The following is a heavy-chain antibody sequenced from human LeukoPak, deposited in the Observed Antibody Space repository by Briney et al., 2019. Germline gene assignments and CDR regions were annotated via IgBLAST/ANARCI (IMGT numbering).Heavy chain of an antibody. Sequence: ASVKVSCKASGYTFNAYYMHWVRQAPGQGLEWMGWINSNSGDTHYAQNSQGRVTMTRDTSISTAYMELSRLRADDTAVYYCARAGSGWYPPFDYWGQGTLVTVSS. J-gene: IGHJ4*02. V-gene: IGHV1-2*02. CDR3: ARAGSGWYPPFDY. CDR2: INSNSGDT. D-gene: IGHD6-19*01. CDR1: GYTFNAYY.